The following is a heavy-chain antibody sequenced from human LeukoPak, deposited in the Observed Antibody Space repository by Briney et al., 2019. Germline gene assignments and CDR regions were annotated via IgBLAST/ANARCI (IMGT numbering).Heavy chain of an antibody. CDR3: TRGLWFGELYYYYYYMDV. J-gene: IGHJ6*03. CDR2: IRSKAYGGTT. V-gene: IGHV3-49*04. CDR1: GFTFGDYA. D-gene: IGHD3-10*01. Sequence: GGSVRLSCTASGFTFGDYAMSWVRQAPGKGLEWVGFIRSKAYGGTTEYAASVKGRFTISRDDSKSIAYLQMNSLKTEDTAVYYCTRGLWFGELYYYYYYMDVWGKGTTVTVSS.